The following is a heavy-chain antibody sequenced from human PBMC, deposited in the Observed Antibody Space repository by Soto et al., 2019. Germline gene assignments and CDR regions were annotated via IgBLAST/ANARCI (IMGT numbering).Heavy chain of an antibody. V-gene: IGHV4-59*01. CDR3: ARGREDHVDHHFGHLFDS. CDR2: VHHTGNT. Sequence: TETLSLTCTVSGDSIRDSFWSWVRQPPGKGLEWIGLVHHTGNTNYNPSLETRVTMLIDASANHFSLTLTSVTPADAAIYYCARGREDHVDHHFGHLFDSWGQGTLVTVSS. J-gene: IGHJ4*02. CDR1: GDSIRDSF. D-gene: IGHD3-10*01.